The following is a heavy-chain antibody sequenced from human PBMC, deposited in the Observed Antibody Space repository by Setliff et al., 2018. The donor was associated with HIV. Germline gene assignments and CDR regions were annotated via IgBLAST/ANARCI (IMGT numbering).Heavy chain of an antibody. CDR1: GFTFDDFA. D-gene: IGHD3-10*01. CDR2: ISWDGGNT. J-gene: IGHJ4*02. Sequence: GGSLRLSCAASGFTFDDFAMHWVRQAPGKGLEWVSRISWDGGNTYYADSVKGRFTISRDNSKNSLYLQMNSLGAEDTAVYYCAKDNLYSSGIYQFDYWGQGTLVTVSS. CDR3: AKDNLYSSGIYQFDY. V-gene: IGHV3-43D*03.